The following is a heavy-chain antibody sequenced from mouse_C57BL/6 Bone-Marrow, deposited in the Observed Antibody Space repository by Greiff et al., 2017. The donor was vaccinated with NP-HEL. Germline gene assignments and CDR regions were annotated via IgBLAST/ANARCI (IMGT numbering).Heavy chain of an antibody. Sequence: EVNLVESGGGLVQSGRSLRLSCATSGFTFSDFYMEWVRQAPGKGLEWIAASRNKANDYTTEYSASVKGRFIVSRDTSQSILYLQMNALRAEDTAIYYCARTYGYDEDYAMDYWGQGTSVTVSS. V-gene: IGHV7-1*01. CDR1: GFTFSDFY. D-gene: IGHD2-2*01. J-gene: IGHJ4*01. CDR2: SRNKANDYTT. CDR3: ARTYGYDEDYAMDY.